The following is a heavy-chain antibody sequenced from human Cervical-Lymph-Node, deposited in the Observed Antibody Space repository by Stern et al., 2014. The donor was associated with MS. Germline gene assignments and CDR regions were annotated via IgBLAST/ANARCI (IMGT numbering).Heavy chain of an antibody. V-gene: IGHV2-5*02. J-gene: IGHJ6*02. CDR1: GFSLSTSGVG. CDR3: AHSGYDFWSGYKNHYYYGMDV. CDR2: IYSDDEK. D-gene: IGHD3-3*01. Sequence: ESGPTLVKPTQTLTLTCTFSGFSLSTSGVGVGWIRQTPGKALEWLALIYSDDEKRHCPSLHIRPTITKDTAKNQVVLTMTNMDPVDTATYYCAHSGYDFWSGYKNHYYYGMDVWGQGTTVTVSS.